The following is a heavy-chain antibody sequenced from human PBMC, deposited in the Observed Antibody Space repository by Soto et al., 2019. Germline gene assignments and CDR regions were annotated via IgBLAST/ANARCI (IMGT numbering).Heavy chain of an antibody. CDR1: GFTFSTYA. V-gene: IGHV3-23*01. Sequence: WGSLRLSCAAAGFTFSTYAMIWVRQAPGGRLEWLSALTGSGETSYYLDSVKGRFTISRDNSASTLYLQMNSLRADDTAVYYCAKGASRPRDYWGQGPLVTVSS. CDR2: LTGSGETS. CDR3: AKGASRPRDY. J-gene: IGHJ4*02.